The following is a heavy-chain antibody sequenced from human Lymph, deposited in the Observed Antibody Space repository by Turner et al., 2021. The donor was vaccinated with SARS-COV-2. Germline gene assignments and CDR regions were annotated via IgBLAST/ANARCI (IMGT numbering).Heavy chain of an antibody. J-gene: IGHJ6*02. Sequence: QVQLQESGPGLVKPSETLSLTCTVSGGSISSYYWSWIRQPPGKGLAWIGYIHYSGSTNYNPSLKSRVTISVDTSKNQFSLKLNSVTAADTAVYYCARHGFSGWYGGGMDVWGQGTTVTVSS. CDR3: ARHGFSGWYGGGMDV. CDR2: IHYSGST. D-gene: IGHD6-19*01. CDR1: GGSISSYY. V-gene: IGHV4-59*08.